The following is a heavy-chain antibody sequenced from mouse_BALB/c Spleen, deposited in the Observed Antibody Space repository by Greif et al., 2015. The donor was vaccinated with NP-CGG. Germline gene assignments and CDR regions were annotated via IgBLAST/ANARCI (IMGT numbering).Heavy chain of an antibody. CDR2: IYPGDGDT. V-gene: IGHV1-80*01. J-gene: IGHJ3*01. CDR3: ARFGNYLAWFAY. CDR1: GYAFSSYW. Sequence: QVQLQQSGAELVRPGSSVKISCKASGYAFSSYWMNWVKQRPGQGLEWIGQIYPGDGDTNYNGKFKGKATLTADKSSSTAYMQLSSLTSEDSAVYFCARFGNYLAWFAYWGQGTLVTVSA. D-gene: IGHD2-1*01.